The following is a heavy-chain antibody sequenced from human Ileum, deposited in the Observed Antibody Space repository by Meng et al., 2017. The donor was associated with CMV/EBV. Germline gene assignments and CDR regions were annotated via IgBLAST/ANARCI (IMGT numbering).Heavy chain of an antibody. D-gene: IGHD2-8*01. V-gene: IGHV1-2*06. CDR3: ARDSAVLMVYDHFDY. CDR2: INPNSGGT. Sequence: QVQLVQSGSEVKRPGASVKVSCKASGYTFIGHYIHWVRQAPGEGLEWMGRINPNSGGTNYVEKFQGRVTMTRDTSNSIVYMELSRLTSDDTAVYYCARDSAVLMVYDHFDYWGQGTLVTVSS. CDR1: GYTFIGHY. J-gene: IGHJ4*02.